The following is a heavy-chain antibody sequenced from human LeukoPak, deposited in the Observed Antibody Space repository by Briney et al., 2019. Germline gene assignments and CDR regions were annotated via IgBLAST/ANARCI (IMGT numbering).Heavy chain of an antibody. Sequence: GGSLRLSCAASGFTFSNYWMHWFRQAPGKGLVWVSHINSDGSSTTYAGSVKGRFTISRDNAKNTLYLQMNSLRAEDTAVYYCVRDRSGSSSVYWGQGTLVTVSS. J-gene: IGHJ4*02. CDR1: GFTFSNYW. D-gene: IGHD6-6*01. V-gene: IGHV3-74*01. CDR3: VRDRSGSSSVY. CDR2: INSDGSST.